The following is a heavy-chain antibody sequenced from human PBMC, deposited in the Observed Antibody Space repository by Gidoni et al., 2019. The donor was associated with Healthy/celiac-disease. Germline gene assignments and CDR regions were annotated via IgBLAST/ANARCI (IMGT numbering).Heavy chain of an antibody. CDR3: ARLGVLRSSSPWFDP. CDR1: GGSISSYY. J-gene: IGHJ5*02. Sequence: QVQLQESGPGLVKPSETLSLTCTVSGGSISSYYWSWIRQPPGKGLEWIGYIYYSGSTNYNPSLKSRVTISVDTSKNQFSLKLSSVTAADTAVYYCARLGVLRSSSPWFDPWGQGTLVTVSS. CDR2: IYYSGST. V-gene: IGHV4-59*08. D-gene: IGHD6-6*01.